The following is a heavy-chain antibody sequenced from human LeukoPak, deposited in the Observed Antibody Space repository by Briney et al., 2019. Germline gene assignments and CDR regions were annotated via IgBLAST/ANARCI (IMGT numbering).Heavy chain of an antibody. CDR1: GYTFTSYD. CDR2: MNPNSGNT. V-gene: IGHV1-8*01. Sequence: GASVKVSCKASGYTFTSYDINWVRQATGQGLEWMGWMNPNSGNTGYAQKFEGRVTMTRNTSISTAYMELSSLRSEDTAVYYCARVSSEHYDFWSGYWYYFDYWGQGTLVTVSS. CDR3: ARVSSEHYDFWSGYWYYFDY. J-gene: IGHJ4*02. D-gene: IGHD3-3*01.